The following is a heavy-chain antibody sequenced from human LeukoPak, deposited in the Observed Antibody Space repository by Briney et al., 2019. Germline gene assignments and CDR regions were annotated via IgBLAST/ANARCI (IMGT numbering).Heavy chain of an antibody. CDR3: AKVGYWSGSSCYNLEC. D-gene: IGHD2-15*01. J-gene: IGHJ4*02. CDR1: GFTFSNNA. Sequence: GGSLRLSCAASGFTFSNNAMNWLRQAPGKGLEWVSGISRSDHNTYFADSVQGRFALSRDKTKKTLYLQMNSLRAEDTAVYYCAKVGYWSGSSCYNLECWGERTLFTVSS. CDR2: ISRSDHNT. V-gene: IGHV3-23*01.